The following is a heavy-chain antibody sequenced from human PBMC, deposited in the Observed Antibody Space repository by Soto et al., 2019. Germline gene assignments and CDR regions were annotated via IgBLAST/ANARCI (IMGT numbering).Heavy chain of an antibody. D-gene: IGHD1-1*01. Sequence: ASVKVSCKASGYTFTSYDINWVRQATGQGLEWMGWMNPNSGNTGYAQKFQGRVTMTRNTSISTAYMELSSLRSEDTAVYYCARGRMIRTTSPPFILNWFDPWGQGTLVTVSS. J-gene: IGHJ5*02. CDR1: GYTFTSYD. CDR3: ARGRMIRTTSPPFILNWFDP. V-gene: IGHV1-8*01. CDR2: MNPNSGNT.